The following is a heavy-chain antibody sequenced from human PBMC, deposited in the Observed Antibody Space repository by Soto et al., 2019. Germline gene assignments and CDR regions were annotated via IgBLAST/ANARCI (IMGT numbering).Heavy chain of an antibody. V-gene: IGHV2-5*02. CDR3: THLYNYGTYYFDY. CDR2: IYWDDDK. Sequence: QITLKESGPTLVTPTQTLTLTCTCSGFSLRTSGVGVGWIRQPPGNALEWLALIYWDDDKQYSPSLKSRLTITQDTSKSHVVRTMTNMDTVDTATDYCTHLYNYGTYYFDYWGQGTLVTVSS. J-gene: IGHJ4*02. D-gene: IGHD5-18*01. CDR1: GFSLRTSGVG.